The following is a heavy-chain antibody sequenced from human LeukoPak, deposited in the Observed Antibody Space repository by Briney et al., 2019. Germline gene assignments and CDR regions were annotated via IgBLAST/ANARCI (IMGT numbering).Heavy chain of an antibody. J-gene: IGHJ4*02. CDR2: IHYSGST. CDR3: ARYGSGSYHFDY. V-gene: IGHV4-59*01. D-gene: IGHD3-10*01. Sequence: SETLSLTCTVSGGSISGYYWSWIRQPPGKGLEWIGFIHYSGSTNYNPSLKSQVTISVDTSKNQFSLKLSSLTAADTAVYYCARYGSGSYHFDYWGQGTLVTVSS. CDR1: GGSISGYY.